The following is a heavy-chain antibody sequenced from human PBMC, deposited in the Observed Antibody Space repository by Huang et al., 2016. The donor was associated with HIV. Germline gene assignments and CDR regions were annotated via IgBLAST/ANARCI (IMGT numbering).Heavy chain of an antibody. CDR3: AKLRRRDYRGSDAFDI. Sequence: VRLEQSGAEVRRPGESLNISCKTSGYTFSNYWIGWVRQMPGKGLEWSGIIYAGDSDATYGPSFQGHVTFSVDRSISTAYLKWNSLKASDTAMYYCAKLRRRDYRGSDAFDIWGQGTMVIVSS. J-gene: IGHJ3*02. CDR2: IYAGDSDA. V-gene: IGHV5-51*01. D-gene: IGHD4-4*01. CDR1: GYTFSNYW.